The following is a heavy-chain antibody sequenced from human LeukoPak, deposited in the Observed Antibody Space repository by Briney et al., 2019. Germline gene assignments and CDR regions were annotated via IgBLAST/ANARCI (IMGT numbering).Heavy chain of an antibody. CDR1: GGSISSGGYY. V-gene: IGHV4-31*03. CDR2: IYYSGST. CDR3: ARRRKDLNWFDP. Sequence: SETLSLTCTVSGGSISSGGYYWSWIRQHPGEGLEWIGYIYYSGSTYYNPSLESRVTMSVDTSKNQFSLKLSSVTAADTAVYYCARRRKDLNWFDPWGQGTLVTVSS. J-gene: IGHJ5*02.